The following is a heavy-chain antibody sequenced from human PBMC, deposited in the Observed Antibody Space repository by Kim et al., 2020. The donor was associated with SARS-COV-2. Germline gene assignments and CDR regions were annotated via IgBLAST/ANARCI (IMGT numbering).Heavy chain of an antibody. CDR3: AKDLTPNPAGAIDY. J-gene: IGHJ4*02. CDR2: ISGSCGNT. D-gene: IGHD1-26*01. Sequence: GGSLRLSCAASGFTFSSYAMSWVRQAPGKGLEWVSAISGSCGNTYYADSVKGRFTLSRDNSKNTLYLQMNSLRAEDTAVYYCAKDLTPNPAGAIDYWGQGTLVTVSS. V-gene: IGHV3-23*01. CDR1: GFTFSSYA.